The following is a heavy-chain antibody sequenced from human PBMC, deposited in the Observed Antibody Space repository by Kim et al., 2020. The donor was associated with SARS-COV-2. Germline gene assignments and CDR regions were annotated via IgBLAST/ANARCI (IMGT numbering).Heavy chain of an antibody. V-gene: IGHV3-64*04. CDR3: VRDAWLSFDN. D-gene: IGHD3-16*02. CDR2: ISSNGGST. CDR1: GFTFSSYA. J-gene: IGHJ4*02. Sequence: GGSLRLSCAASGFTFSSYAMHWVRQAPGKGLEWVSAISSNGGSTYYADSVKGRFTISRDNSKNTLYLQMNSLRAEDTAVYYCVRDAWLSFDNWGQGTLVTVSS.